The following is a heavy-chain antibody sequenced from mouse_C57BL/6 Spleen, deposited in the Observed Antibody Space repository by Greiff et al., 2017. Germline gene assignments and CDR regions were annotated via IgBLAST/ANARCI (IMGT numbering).Heavy chain of an antibody. CDR1: GYTFTSYG. J-gene: IGHJ4*01. CDR2: IYPRSGNT. CDR3: ARGDGYSNLDAMDY. V-gene: IGHV1-81*01. Sequence: VQLQQSGAELARPGASVKLSCKASGYTFTSYGISWVKQRTGQGLEWIGEIYPRSGNTYYNEKFKGKATLTADKSSSTAYMELRSLTSEDSAVYFCARGDGYSNLDAMDYWGQGTSVTVSS. D-gene: IGHD2-3*01.